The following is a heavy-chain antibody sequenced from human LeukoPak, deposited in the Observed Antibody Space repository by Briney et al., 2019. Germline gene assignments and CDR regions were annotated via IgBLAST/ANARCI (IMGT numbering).Heavy chain of an antibody. V-gene: IGHV1-46*01. Sequence: AASVKVSCKASGYTFTSYYMHWVRQAPGQGLEWMGIINPSGGSTSYAQKFQGRVTMTRDTSTSTVYMELSSLRSEDTAVYYCASWGVVTAPQYGMDVWGQGTTVTVSS. CDR1: GYTFTSYY. CDR2: INPSGGST. CDR3: ASWGVVTAPQYGMDV. D-gene: IGHD2-21*02. J-gene: IGHJ6*02.